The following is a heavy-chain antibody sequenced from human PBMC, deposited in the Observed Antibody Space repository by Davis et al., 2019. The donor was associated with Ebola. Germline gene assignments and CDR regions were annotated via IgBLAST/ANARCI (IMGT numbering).Heavy chain of an antibody. J-gene: IGHJ4*02. CDR1: GGSFSGYY. CDR2: INHSGST. D-gene: IGHD5-18*01. V-gene: IGHV4-34*01. CDR3: ARQEVGYSYERDY. Sequence: SETLSLTCAVSGGSFSGYYWSWIRQPPGKGLEWIGEINHSGSTNYNPSLKSRVTISVDTSKNQFSLKLSSVTAADTAVYYCARQEVGYSYERDYWGQGTLVTVSS.